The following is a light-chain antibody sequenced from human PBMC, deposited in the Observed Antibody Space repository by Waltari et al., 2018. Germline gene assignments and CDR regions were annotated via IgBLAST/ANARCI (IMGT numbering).Light chain of an antibody. Sequence: QSVMTQPPSASGTPGQRVTISCYGSNSNIGNNHVYWYQQLPGPAPKLLIYRDNERPSGVPDRFSVSKSGTSASLAISGLRSEDEADYYCGGWDDSLNGWVFGGGTKLTVL. V-gene: IGLV1-47*01. CDR1: NSNIGNNH. CDR2: RDN. CDR3: GGWDDSLNGWV. J-gene: IGLJ3*02.